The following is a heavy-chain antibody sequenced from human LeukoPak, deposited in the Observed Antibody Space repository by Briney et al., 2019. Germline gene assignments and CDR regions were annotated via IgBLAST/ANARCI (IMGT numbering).Heavy chain of an antibody. V-gene: IGHV3-43*02. CDR3: AKDLPQYYDFWSGYYGGFDY. J-gene: IGHJ4*02. CDR2: ISGNGNNI. CDR1: GFTFEDYA. Sequence: GGALRLSCAASGFTFEDYAMHWVRQGPGKGLEWVSLISGNGNNIYYADSVKGRFTISRDNSKNSLYLQMNSLRTEDTALYYCAKDLPQYYDFWSGYYGGFDYWGQGTLVTVSS. D-gene: IGHD3-3*01.